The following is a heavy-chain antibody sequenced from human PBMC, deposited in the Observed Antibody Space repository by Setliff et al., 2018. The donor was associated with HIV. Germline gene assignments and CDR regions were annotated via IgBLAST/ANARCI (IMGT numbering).Heavy chain of an antibody. V-gene: IGHV4-59*05. J-gene: IGHJ4*02. D-gene: IGHD6-6*01. CDR2: IYYSGST. Sequence: PSETLSLTCTASASFSSYYWSWIRQPPGRGLEWIGSIYYSGSTYYNPSLKSRVTISVDTSKNQFSLKLSSVTAADTAVYYCARLRQLVLLRVDYWGQGTLVTVSS. CDR3: ARLRQLVLLRVDY. CDR1: ASFSSYY.